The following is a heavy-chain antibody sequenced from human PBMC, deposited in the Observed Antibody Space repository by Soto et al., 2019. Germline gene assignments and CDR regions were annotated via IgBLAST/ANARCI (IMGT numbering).Heavy chain of an antibody. Sequence: QVKLVESGGGVVQPGRSLRLSCAASGFTFSSYAMHWVRQAPGKGLEWVAVISYDGSNKYYADSVKGRFTISRDNSKNTLYLQMNSLRAEDTAVYYCAREGVVVAATDYYYYGMDVWGQGTTVTVSS. V-gene: IGHV3-30-3*01. CDR1: GFTFSSYA. CDR3: AREGVVVAATDYYYYGMDV. J-gene: IGHJ6*02. D-gene: IGHD2-15*01. CDR2: ISYDGSNK.